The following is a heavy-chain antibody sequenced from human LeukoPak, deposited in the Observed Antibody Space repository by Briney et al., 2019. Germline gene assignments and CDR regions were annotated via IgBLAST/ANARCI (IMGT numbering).Heavy chain of an antibody. CDR3: AKGSSSYGHPISPLVDY. CDR1: GFTFSSYG. J-gene: IGHJ4*02. V-gene: IGHV3-30*02. Sequence: GGSLRLSCAASGFTFSSYGMHWVRQAPGKGLEWVAFIRYDGSNKYYADSVKGRFTISRDNSKNTLYLQMNSLRTEDTAVYYCAKGSSSYGHPISPLVDYWGQGALVSVSS. CDR2: IRYDGSNK. D-gene: IGHD3-10*01.